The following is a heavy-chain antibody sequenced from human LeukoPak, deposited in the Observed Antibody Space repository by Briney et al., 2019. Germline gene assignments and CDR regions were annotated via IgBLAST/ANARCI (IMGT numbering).Heavy chain of an antibody. CDR3: ARGGGLPPDTAIGYGMDV. D-gene: IGHD5-18*01. J-gene: IGHJ6*02. CDR1: GYTFTGCY. CDR2: INPNSGGT. Sequence: ASVKVSCKASGYTFTGCYMHWVRQAPGQGLEWMGWINPNSGGTNYEQKFQGWVTMTRDTSISTAYMELSRLRSDDTAVYYCARGGGLPPDTAIGYGMDVWGQGTTVTVSS. V-gene: IGHV1-2*04.